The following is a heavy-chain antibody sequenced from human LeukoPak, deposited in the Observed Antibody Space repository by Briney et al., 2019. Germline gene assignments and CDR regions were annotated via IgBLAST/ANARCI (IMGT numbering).Heavy chain of an antibody. Sequence: SETLSLTCTVSGGSISSSSYYWGWLRQPPGKGLEWIGSIYYSGSTYYNPSLKSGVTISVNTSKNQFSLQLNSVTAADTAVYFCATVPRGFSSWFDPWGQGTLLTVSS. CDR2: IYYSGST. D-gene: IGHD5-18*01. CDR1: GGSISSSSYY. J-gene: IGHJ5*02. CDR3: ATVPRGFSSWFDP. V-gene: IGHV4-39*02.